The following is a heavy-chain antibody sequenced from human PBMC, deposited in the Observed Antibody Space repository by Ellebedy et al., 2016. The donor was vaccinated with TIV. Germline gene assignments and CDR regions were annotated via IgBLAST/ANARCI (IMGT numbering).Heavy chain of an antibody. J-gene: IGHJ6*02. Sequence: PGGSLRLSCAASGFTFSDAWMNWVRQAPGKGLEWVGRIKSKTDGGTTDYAAPVKGRFTISRDDSKNTQYLQMNSLKTEDTAVYYCTTRRRSSGWSGAMDVWGQGTTVTVSS. D-gene: IGHD6-19*01. CDR1: GFTFSDAW. CDR3: TTRRRSSGWSGAMDV. V-gene: IGHV3-15*07. CDR2: IKSKTDGGTT.